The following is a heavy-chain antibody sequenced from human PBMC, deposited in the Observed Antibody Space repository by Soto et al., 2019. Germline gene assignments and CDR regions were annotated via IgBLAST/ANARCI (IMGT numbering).Heavy chain of an antibody. CDR3: ARDPITMVRGVNWFDP. CDR1: GGSISSYY. D-gene: IGHD3-10*01. CDR2: IYTSGST. Sequence: SETLSLTCTVSGGSISSYYWSWIRQPAGKGLEWIGRIYTSGSTNYNPSLKSRVTMSVDTSKNQFSLKLSSVTAADTAVYYCARDPITMVRGVNWFDPWGQGTLVTVS. J-gene: IGHJ5*02. V-gene: IGHV4-4*07.